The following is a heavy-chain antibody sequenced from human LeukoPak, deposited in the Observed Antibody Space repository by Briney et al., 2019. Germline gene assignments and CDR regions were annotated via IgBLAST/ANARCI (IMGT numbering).Heavy chain of an antibody. Sequence: GASVKVSCKASGYTFTSYDINWVRQATGQGLEWMGWMNPNSGNTGYAQKFQGRVTMTRNTSISTAYMELNSLSSEDTAVYYCAREYYYDSSGYNAFDIWGQGTMVTVS. D-gene: IGHD3-22*01. CDR2: MNPNSGNT. CDR3: AREYYYDSSGYNAFDI. V-gene: IGHV1-8*01. CDR1: GYTFTSYD. J-gene: IGHJ3*02.